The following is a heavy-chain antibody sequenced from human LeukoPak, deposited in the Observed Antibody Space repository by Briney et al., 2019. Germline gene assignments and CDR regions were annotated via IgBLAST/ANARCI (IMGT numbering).Heavy chain of an antibody. D-gene: IGHD5-18*01. V-gene: IGHV5-51*01. CDR3: ARLGDTGLVVYFDY. CDR1: GYIFRYFW. CDR2: IYPGDSDT. J-gene: IGHJ4*02. Sequence: GESLNISCKCSGYIFRYFWIGWVRQMPGKGLGWMGIIYPGDSDTRYSPSIQGQVTISADKSISTAYLQWSGLKASDTAMYYCARLGDTGLVVYFDYWGQGTLVTVSS.